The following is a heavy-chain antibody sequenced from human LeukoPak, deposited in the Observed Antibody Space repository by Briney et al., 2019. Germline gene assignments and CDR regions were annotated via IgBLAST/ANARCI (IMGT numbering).Heavy chain of an antibody. CDR2: ISYDGSNK. V-gene: IGHV3-30*18. J-gene: IGHJ4*02. D-gene: IGHD3-10*01. CDR3: AKVAKYYYGSETYYFFEH. Sequence: GGSLRLSCAASGFTFSSYGMSWVRQAPGKGLEWVAVISYDGSNKYYADSVKGRFTISRDNSKNTLYLQMNSLRAEDTAVYYCAKVAKYYYGSETYYFFEHWGQGTPVTASS. CDR1: GFTFSSYG.